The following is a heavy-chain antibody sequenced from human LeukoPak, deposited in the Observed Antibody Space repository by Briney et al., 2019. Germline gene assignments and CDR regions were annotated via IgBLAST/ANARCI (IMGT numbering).Heavy chain of an antibody. Sequence: GGSLRLSCAASGFTFSRYAVSWVRQAPGKGLEWVSAISGGGGGTYYADSVKGRFTISRDNSKNTLYLQKNSLSTEDTAVYYCAKTTTGYSSGRYPGRPVDYWGQGTLVTVSS. V-gene: IGHV3-23*01. CDR1: GFTFSRYA. CDR3: AKTTTGYSSGRYPGRPVDY. D-gene: IGHD6-19*01. J-gene: IGHJ4*02. CDR2: ISGGGGGT.